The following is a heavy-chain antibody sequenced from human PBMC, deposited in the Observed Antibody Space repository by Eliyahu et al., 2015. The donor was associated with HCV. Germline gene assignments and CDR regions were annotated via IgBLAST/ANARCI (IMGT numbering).Heavy chain of an antibody. J-gene: IGHJ4*02. CDR2: ISSSGSTI. V-gene: IGHV3-48*03. CDR3: ARDGKGQDVVVPAAPDY. D-gene: IGHD2-2*01. Sequence: EVQLVESGGGLVQPGGSLRLSCAASGFTFSSYEMNWVRQAPGKGLEWVSYISSSGSTIYYTDSVKGRFTISRDNAKNSLYLQMNSLRAEDTAVYYCARDGKGQDVVVPAAPDYWGQGTLVTVSS. CDR1: GFTFSSYE.